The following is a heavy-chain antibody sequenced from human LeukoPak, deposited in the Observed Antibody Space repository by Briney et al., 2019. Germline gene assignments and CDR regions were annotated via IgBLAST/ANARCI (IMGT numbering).Heavy chain of an antibody. CDR3: ATSTYSYGSGSPGNY. D-gene: IGHD3-10*01. CDR1: GFXFSDYY. J-gene: IGHJ4*02. V-gene: IGHV3-11*06. Sequence: PGGSLRLSCAASGFXFSDYYMSWIRQAPGKGLEWVSYISSSSSYTDYVDSVKDRYTISRDNAKNSLYLQMNSLRVEDTAVYYCATSTYSYGSGSPGNYWGQGTLVTVSS. CDR2: ISSSSSYT.